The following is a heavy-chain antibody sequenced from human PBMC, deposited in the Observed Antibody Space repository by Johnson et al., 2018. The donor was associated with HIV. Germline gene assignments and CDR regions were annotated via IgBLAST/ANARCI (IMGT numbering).Heavy chain of an antibody. J-gene: IGHJ3*02. Sequence: VQLVESGGGVVQPGRSLRLSCAASGFTFSSYGMHWVRQAPGKGLEWVAVISYDGSNKYYADSVKGRFTISRDNSKNTLYLQMNSLRAEDTAVYYCATPQGGYSAFDIWGQGTMVTVSS. CDR2: ISYDGSNK. V-gene: IGHV3-30*03. D-gene: IGHD2-15*01. CDR1: GFTFSSYG. CDR3: ATPQGGYSAFDI.